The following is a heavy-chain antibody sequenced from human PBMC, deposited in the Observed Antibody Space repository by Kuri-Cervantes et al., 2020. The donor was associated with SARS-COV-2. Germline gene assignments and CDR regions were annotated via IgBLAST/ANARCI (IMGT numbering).Heavy chain of an antibody. CDR3: VKDVGYGDLAFGY. Sequence: GESLKISCSASGFTFSSYAMHWVRQAPGKVLEYVSAISSNGGSTYYADSVKGRFTISRDNSKNTLYLQMSSLRAEDTAVYYCVKDVGYGDLAFGYWGQGTLVTVSS. CDR2: ISSNGGST. D-gene: IGHD4-17*01. J-gene: IGHJ4*02. V-gene: IGHV3-64D*08. CDR1: GFTFSSYA.